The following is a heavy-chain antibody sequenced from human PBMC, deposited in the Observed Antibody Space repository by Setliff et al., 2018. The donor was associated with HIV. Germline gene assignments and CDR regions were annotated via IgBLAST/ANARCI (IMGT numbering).Heavy chain of an antibody. D-gene: IGHD5-12*01. V-gene: IGHV1-3*01. CDR3: ARVGNNRLQFFDH. J-gene: IGHJ4*02. CDR1: GYTFKSYD. CDR2: INAGNGNR. Sequence: ASVKVSCKTSGYTFKSYDINWVRQAPGQRPEWMARINAGNGNREYSPKFQGRGTITADTSASTMYMELSSLRSEDTAVYYCARVGNNRLQFFDHWGQGTLVTVSS.